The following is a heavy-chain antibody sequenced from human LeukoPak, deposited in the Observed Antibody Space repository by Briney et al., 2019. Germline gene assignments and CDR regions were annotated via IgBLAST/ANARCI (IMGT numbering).Heavy chain of an antibody. CDR2: ISGDGGST. V-gene: IGHV3-43*02. J-gene: IGHJ6*03. CDR1: GFTFDDYA. Sequence: GGSLRLSCAASGFTFDDYAMHWVRQAPGKGLEWVSLISGDGGSTYYADSVKGRFTISRDNSKNSLYLQMNSLRTEDTALYYCAKVLEPDYYYYYMDVWAKGPRSPSP. D-gene: IGHD1-1*01. CDR3: AKVLEPDYYYYYMDV.